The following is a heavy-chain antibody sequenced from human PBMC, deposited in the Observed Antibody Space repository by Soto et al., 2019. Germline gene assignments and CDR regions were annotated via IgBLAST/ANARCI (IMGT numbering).Heavy chain of an antibody. J-gene: IGHJ6*02. CDR3: ARDLELQGYYYYCGMDV. CDR2: TYYRSKWYN. V-gene: IGHV6-1*01. D-gene: IGHD1-7*01. Sequence: SQTLSLTCAISGDSVSSNSAAWNWIRQSPSRGLEWLGRTYYRSKWYNDYAVSVKSRITINPDTSKNQFSLQLNSVTPEDTAVYYCARDLELQGYYYYCGMDVWGQGTTVTVSS. CDR1: GDSVSSNSAA.